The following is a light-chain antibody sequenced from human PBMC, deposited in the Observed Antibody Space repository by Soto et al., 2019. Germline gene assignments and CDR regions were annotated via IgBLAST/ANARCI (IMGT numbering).Light chain of an antibody. CDR3: SSYTSSSTL. Sequence: YVLAQPASVSGSPGQSITISCTGTSSDVGGYNYVSWYQQHPGKAPKLMIYDVSNRPSGVSNRFSGSKSGNTASLTISGLQAEDEADYYCSSYTSSSTLFGTGTKVTVL. V-gene: IGLV2-14*01. CDR1: SSDVGGYNY. J-gene: IGLJ1*01. CDR2: DVS.